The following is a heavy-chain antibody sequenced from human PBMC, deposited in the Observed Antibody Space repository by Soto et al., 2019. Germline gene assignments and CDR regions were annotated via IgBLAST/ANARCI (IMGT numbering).Heavy chain of an antibody. CDR1: GFTFNYYW. CDR2: IHSDGSST. CDR3: ARGDKGGFDL. D-gene: IGHD2-21*02. V-gene: IGHV3-74*01. J-gene: IGHJ3*01. Sequence: EVPLVESAGGLVQRGGSLRLSCAASGFTFNYYWMHWVRQAPGQGLVWVSHIHSDGSSTTYADPVKGRFTISRDNAKNTLYLQMNSLRAEDTAVYYCARGDKGGFDLWGQGTTVTVSS.